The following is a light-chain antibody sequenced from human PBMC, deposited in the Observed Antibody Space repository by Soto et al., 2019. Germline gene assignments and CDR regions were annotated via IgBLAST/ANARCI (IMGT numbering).Light chain of an antibody. CDR2: GAS. CDR3: QQYGSSPET. Sequence: EIVVTQSPGTLSLSPGERATLSCRASQSVSSSSLAWYQQKPGQAPRLLIYGASSRATGIPDRFSGSGSGTDFTLTITRLEPEDFAVYYCQQYGSSPETFGQGTKLEIK. V-gene: IGKV3-20*01. J-gene: IGKJ2*01. CDR1: QSVSSSS.